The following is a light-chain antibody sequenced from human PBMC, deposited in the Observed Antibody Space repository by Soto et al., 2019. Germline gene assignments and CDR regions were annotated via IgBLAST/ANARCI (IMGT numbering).Light chain of an antibody. CDR2: GNS. V-gene: IGLV1-40*01. Sequence: QSVLTQPPSVSGAPGQRVTISCTGSSSNIGAGYDVHWYQQLPGTAPKLLIYGNSNRPSGVPDRFSGSKSGPSASLAITGLQAEDEADYYCQSYDSSLFYVFGTGTKLTVL. J-gene: IGLJ1*01. CDR3: QSYDSSLFYV. CDR1: SSNIGAGYD.